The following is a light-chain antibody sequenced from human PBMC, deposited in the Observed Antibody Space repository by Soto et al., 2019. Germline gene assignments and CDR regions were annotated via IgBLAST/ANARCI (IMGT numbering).Light chain of an antibody. J-gene: IGKJ1*01. V-gene: IGKV3-11*01. CDR2: DAS. Sequence: EIVLTQSPATLSFSPGERATLSSRASQSVSSYLAWYQQKPGQAPRLLIYDASNRATGIPARFSGSGSGTDFTLTISSLEPEDFAVYYCQQRSNWPPTFGQGTKVDI. CDR1: QSVSSY. CDR3: QQRSNWPPT.